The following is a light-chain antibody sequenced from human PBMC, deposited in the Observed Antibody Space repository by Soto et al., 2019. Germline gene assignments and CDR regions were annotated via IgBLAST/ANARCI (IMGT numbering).Light chain of an antibody. CDR2: GAS. CDR1: QSVSSNY. CDR3: QQYGNSPRS. Sequence: EIVLTQSPGTLSLSPGERATLSCRASQSVSSNYLAWYQQTPGQAPRLLIYGASSSDTGIPDRFSGSGSGTDFTLTISSLEPEDVAVYYCQQYGNSPRSFGQGTKVEIK. J-gene: IGKJ1*01. V-gene: IGKV3-20*01.